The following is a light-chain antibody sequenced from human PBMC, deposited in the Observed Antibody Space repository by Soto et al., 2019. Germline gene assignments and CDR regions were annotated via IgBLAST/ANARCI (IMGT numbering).Light chain of an antibody. V-gene: IGKV3-11*01. CDR1: QSVSSY. CDR3: QQRSDWPPLT. CDR2: DAS. J-gene: IGKJ4*02. Sequence: EIVLTQSPATLSLSPGERATLSCRASQSVSSYLAWYQQKPGQAPRLLIYDASNRATGIPARFSGSGSGTDFTLNISSLEPEAVAVYYCQQRSDWPPLTFGGGTKVEIK.